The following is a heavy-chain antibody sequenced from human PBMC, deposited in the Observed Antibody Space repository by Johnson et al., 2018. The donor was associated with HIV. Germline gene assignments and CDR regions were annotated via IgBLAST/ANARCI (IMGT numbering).Heavy chain of an antibody. D-gene: IGHD5-12*01. Sequence: QVQLVESGGGLVQPGRYLRLSCAASGFTFSSYAMHWVRQAPGKGLEWVAVISYDGSNKYYADSVKGRFTISRDNSKNTLYLQMNSLRAEDTAVYYCARDRRLADAFDIWGQGTMVTVSS. V-gene: IGHV3-30-3*01. CDR2: ISYDGSNK. CDR3: ARDRRLADAFDI. CDR1: GFTFSSYA. J-gene: IGHJ3*02.